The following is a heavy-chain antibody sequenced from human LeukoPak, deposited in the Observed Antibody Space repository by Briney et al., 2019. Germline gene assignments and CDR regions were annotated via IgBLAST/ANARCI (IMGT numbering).Heavy chain of an antibody. J-gene: IGHJ4*02. CDR3: ARDGGVSGYDLLDY. CDR1: GFTFSSFW. Sequence: GGSLRLSCAASGFTFSSFWMTWVRQAPGKGLELVANINQDGSEKYYVDSVKGRFTISRDNAKNSVYLQMTSLRAEDTAVYYCARDGGVSGYDLLDYWGQGTLVTVSS. CDR2: INQDGSEK. D-gene: IGHD5-12*01. V-gene: IGHV3-7*01.